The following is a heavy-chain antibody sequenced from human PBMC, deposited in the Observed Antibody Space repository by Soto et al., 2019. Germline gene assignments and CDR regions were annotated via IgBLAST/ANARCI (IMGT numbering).Heavy chain of an antibody. J-gene: IGHJ6*02. D-gene: IGHD3-22*01. CDR1: GFTFRSYA. CDR2: ISASGGTT. CDR3: AKDLGNYYYDISGYSSYGMDV. Sequence: EVQLLESGGRLVQPGGSLRLSCAASGFTFRSYAMNWVRQAPGKGLEWVSAISASGGTTYYADSVKGRFTISRDNSNNTLYLQMNSLRAEDTAVYYCAKDLGNYYYDISGYSSYGMDVWGQGTTVTVSS. V-gene: IGHV3-23*01.